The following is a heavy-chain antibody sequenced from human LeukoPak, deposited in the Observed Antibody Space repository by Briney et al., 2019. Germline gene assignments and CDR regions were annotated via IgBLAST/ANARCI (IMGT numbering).Heavy chain of an antibody. CDR1: GFTFTTYG. Sequence: SVKVSCKASGFTFTTYGLSWVRQAPGQGLEWMGWISDDNANTNYAQSLQGRVTMTTDTSTNTAFMELRSLRSDDTAVYYCATEYFDRGGYYGSKDAFNIWGQGTMVTVSS. V-gene: IGHV1-18*01. J-gene: IGHJ3*02. D-gene: IGHD3-22*01. CDR2: ISDDNANT. CDR3: ATEYFDRGGYYGSKDAFNI.